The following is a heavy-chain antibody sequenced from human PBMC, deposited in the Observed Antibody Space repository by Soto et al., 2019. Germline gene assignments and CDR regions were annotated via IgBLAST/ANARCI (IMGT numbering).Heavy chain of an antibody. CDR2: INHSGGT. V-gene: IGHV4-34*02. CDR1: GGAFSGYY. Sequence: QVQLQQWGAGLLRPSETLSLTCAVDGGAFSGYYWSWIRQPPGKGLEWIGEINHSGGTNYNPSLKRRLTIAEDTSKNQFSLKLSAGTAADTAVYYYARGGGYEWNYDYWLDPLGPGTLVTVSS. D-gene: IGHD1-7*01. J-gene: IGHJ5*02. CDR3: ARGGGYEWNYDYWLDP.